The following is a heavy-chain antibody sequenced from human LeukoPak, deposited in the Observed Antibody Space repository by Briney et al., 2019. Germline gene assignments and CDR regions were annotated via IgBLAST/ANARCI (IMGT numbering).Heavy chain of an antibody. CDR3: TRDSVGIVVVGDAFDI. D-gene: IGHD2-21*01. CDR2: IRSKAYDGTT. CDR1: GFTFGDYA. Sequence: GGSLRLSCTASGFTFGDYAMSWVRQAPGKGLEWVGFIRSKAYDGTTEYAASVKGRFTISRDDSKSIAYLQMNSLKTEDTAVYYCTRDSVGIVVVGDAFDIWGQGTMVTVSS. V-gene: IGHV3-49*04. J-gene: IGHJ3*02.